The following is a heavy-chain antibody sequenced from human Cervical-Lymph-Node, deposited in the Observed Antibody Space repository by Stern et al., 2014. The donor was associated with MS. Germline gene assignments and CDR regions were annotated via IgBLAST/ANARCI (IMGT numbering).Heavy chain of an antibody. D-gene: IGHD3-10*01. V-gene: IGHV3-30*18. Sequence: VQLVESGGGVVQPGRSLRLTCTVSGFTFSSYGMHWVRQAPGKGLEWVSVISYDRSDTYYAESVKGRFTITRDNSKNTLYLEMRSLRPEDAAVYYCVKRGITEVRGVRLGDYWGPGTLVIVSS. CDR2: ISYDRSDT. CDR3: VKRGITEVRGVRLGDY. CDR1: GFTFSSYG. J-gene: IGHJ4*02.